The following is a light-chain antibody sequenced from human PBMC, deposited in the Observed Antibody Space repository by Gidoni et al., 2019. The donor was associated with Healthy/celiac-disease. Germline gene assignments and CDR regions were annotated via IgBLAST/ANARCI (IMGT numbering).Light chain of an antibody. V-gene: IGKV1-5*03. CDR2: KAS. Sequence: DIQMTQSSSTLAASVGYGVTITCRASLSISSWLAWYQQKPGKAPKLMIYKASSLESGVPSRFGGSGSGTEFTLTISSLQPDDFATYYCQQYNSYPLTFGGGTKVEIK. CDR1: LSISSW. J-gene: IGKJ4*01. CDR3: QQYNSYPLT.